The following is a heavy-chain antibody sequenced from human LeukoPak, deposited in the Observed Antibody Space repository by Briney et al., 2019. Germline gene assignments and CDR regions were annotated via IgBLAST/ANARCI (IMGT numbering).Heavy chain of an antibody. Sequence: SETLSLTCTVSGVSISSGDYYWSWIRQPPGKGLELIGNIYYSGSTNYNPSLKSRVAISVDTSNNQFSLKLSSVTAADTAVYYCAREGDFVWGDYRPIWKDWGQGTLVIVSS. V-gene: IGHV4-30-4*01. J-gene: IGHJ4*02. D-gene: IGHD3-16*02. CDR1: GVSISSGDYY. CDR3: AREGDFVWGDYRPIWKD. CDR2: IYYSGST.